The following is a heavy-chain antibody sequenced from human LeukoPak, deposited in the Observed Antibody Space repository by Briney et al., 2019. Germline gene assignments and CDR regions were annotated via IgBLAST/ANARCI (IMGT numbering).Heavy chain of an antibody. Sequence: PSETLSLTCTVSGGSISSYYWGWIRQPPGKGLEWIGSIYYSGSTYYNPSLKSRVTISVDTSKNQFSLKLSSVTAADTAVYYCARGGGYCSGGSCYEGIGEYYFDYWGQGTLVTVSS. V-gene: IGHV4-39*07. CDR1: GGSISSYY. D-gene: IGHD2-15*01. CDR2: IYYSGST. J-gene: IGHJ4*02. CDR3: ARGGGYCSGGSCYEGIGEYYFDY.